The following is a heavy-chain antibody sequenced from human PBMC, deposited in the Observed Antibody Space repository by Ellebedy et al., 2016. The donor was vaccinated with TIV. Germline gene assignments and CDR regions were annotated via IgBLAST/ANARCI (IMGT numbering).Heavy chain of an antibody. Sequence: ASVKVSCKASGYTFTGYYMHWVRQAPGQGLEWMGWIKPNSGGTNYAQKFQGRVTMTRDTSISTAYMALSRLRSDDTAVYYCARAYIGAWLVPNYWGQGTLVTVSS. CDR1: GYTFTGYY. J-gene: IGHJ4*02. V-gene: IGHV1-2*02. D-gene: IGHD6-19*01. CDR3: ARAYIGAWLVPNY. CDR2: IKPNSGGT.